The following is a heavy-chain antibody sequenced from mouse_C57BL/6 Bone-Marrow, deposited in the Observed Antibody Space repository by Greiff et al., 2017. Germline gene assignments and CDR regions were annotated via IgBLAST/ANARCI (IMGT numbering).Heavy chain of an antibody. CDR2: IDPSDSYT. J-gene: IGHJ2*01. CDR1: GYTFTSYW. CDR3: ARRGLITTVVGDYFDY. Sequence: VQLQQPGAELVMPGASVKLSCKASGYTFTSYWMHWVKQRPGQGLEWIGEIDPSDSYTNYNQKFKGKSTLTVDKSSSTAYMQLSSRTSEDSAVYYCARRGLITTVVGDYFDYWGQGTTLTVSS. D-gene: IGHD1-1*01. V-gene: IGHV1-69*01.